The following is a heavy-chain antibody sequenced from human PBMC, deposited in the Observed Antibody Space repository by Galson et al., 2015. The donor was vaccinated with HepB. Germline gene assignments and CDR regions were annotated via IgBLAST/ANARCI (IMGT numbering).Heavy chain of an antibody. Sequence: SLRLSCAASGFTFSSYSMNWVRQAPGKGLEWVSYISSSSSTIYYADSVKGRFTISRDNAKNSLYLQMNSLRAEDTAVYYCARAQRGGGSYDYYYYMDVWGKGTTVTVSS. CDR3: ARAQRGGGSYDYYYYMDV. CDR2: ISSSSSTI. CDR1: GFTFSSYS. V-gene: IGHV3-48*01. D-gene: IGHD2-21*01. J-gene: IGHJ6*03.